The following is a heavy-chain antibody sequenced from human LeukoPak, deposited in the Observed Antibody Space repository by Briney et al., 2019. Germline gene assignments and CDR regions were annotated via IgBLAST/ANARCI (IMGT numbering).Heavy chain of an antibody. CDR2: ITSSTSYI. V-gene: IGHV3-21*04. Sequence: GGSLRLSCAASGFTFSNYNMNWVRQAPGKGLEWVSSITSSTSYIYYADSVKGRFTISRDNAKNSLYLQMSSLRAEDTALYYCAREETRITMLRGVTYFEYWGQGTLVTVSS. J-gene: IGHJ4*02. CDR3: AREETRITMLRGVTYFEY. CDR1: GFTFSNYN. D-gene: IGHD3-10*01.